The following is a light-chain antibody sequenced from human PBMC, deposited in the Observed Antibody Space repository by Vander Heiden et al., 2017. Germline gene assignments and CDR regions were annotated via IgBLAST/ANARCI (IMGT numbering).Light chain of an antibody. J-gene: IGKJ2*01. CDR2: DAS. Sequence: EIVMTQSPATLSVSPGERATLSCRASQFVSNDLAWYQQKPGLAPRLLMYDASTMATGIPARFSGSGSGIEFTLTINSLQSEDFAVYFCQQYNNWPRTFGQGTKLEIK. CDR3: QQYNNWPRT. V-gene: IGKV3-15*01. CDR1: QFVSND.